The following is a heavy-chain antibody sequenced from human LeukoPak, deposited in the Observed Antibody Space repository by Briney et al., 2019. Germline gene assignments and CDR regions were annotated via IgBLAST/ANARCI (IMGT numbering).Heavy chain of an antibody. CDR1: GFTFSSYA. CDR3: AGSGWYSDYYGMDV. J-gene: IGHJ6*02. Sequence: SGGSLGLSCAASGFTFSSYAMHWVRQAPGKGLEWVAVISYDGSNKYYADSVKGRFTISRDNSKNTLYLQMNSLRAEDTAVYYCAGSGWYSDYYGMDVWGQGTTVTVSS. CDR2: ISYDGSNK. V-gene: IGHV3-30-3*01. D-gene: IGHD6-19*01.